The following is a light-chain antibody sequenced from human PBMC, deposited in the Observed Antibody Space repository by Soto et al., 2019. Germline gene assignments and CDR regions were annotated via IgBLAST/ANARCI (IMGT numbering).Light chain of an antibody. CDR1: QSVSSY. J-gene: IGKJ1*01. CDR3: QQRSNWPRT. V-gene: IGKV3-11*01. Sequence: EIVLTQSPATLSLSPGERATLSCRASQSVSSYLAWYQQKPGQAPRLLIYDASNRATGIPARFSGSGSGTDFTLTISSRAPEDFAVYYCQQRSNWPRTFGQGTKVE. CDR2: DAS.